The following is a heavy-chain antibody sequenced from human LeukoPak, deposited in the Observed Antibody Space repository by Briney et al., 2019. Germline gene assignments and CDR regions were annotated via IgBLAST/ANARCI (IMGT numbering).Heavy chain of an antibody. D-gene: IGHD4-23*01. V-gene: IGHV3-48*04. CDR3: AKDGGGNPTYYMDV. CDR2: ISSTSSTM. Sequence: GGSLRLSCTASGFTFSGSSMSWVRQAPGKGLEWLSYISSTSSTMYYADSVKGRFTISRDNAKNSLYLQMNSLRAEDMALYYCAKDGGGNPTYYMDVWGKGTTVTVSS. J-gene: IGHJ6*03. CDR1: GFTFSGSS.